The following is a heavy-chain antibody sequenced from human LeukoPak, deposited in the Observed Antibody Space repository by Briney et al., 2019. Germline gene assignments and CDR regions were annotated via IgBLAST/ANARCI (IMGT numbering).Heavy chain of an antibody. J-gene: IGHJ4*02. CDR2: ISGGSTYI. CDR3: ARDLNY. Sequence: PGGSLRLSCAASGFTFSTYNMNWVRQAPGKGLEWVSSISGGSTYIYYADSVKGRFTISRDNAKNSLYLQMNSLRAEDTAVYYCARDLNYWGQGTLVTVSS. V-gene: IGHV3-21*01. CDR1: GFTFSTYN.